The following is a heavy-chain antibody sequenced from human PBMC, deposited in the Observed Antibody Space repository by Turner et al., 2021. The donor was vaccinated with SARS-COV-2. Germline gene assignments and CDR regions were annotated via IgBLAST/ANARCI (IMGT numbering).Heavy chain of an antibody. Sequence: QVQLVESGGGVVQPGRSLRLSWAASGFTFSSYGMHWVRQAPGKGLEWVAVIWYDGSNKYYADSVKGRFTISRDNSKNTLYLQMNSLRAEDTAVYYCARDLFQDYGSGSYRLDYWGQGTLVTVSS. V-gene: IGHV3-33*01. J-gene: IGHJ4*02. CDR2: IWYDGSNK. CDR1: GFTFSSYG. CDR3: ARDLFQDYGSGSYRLDY. D-gene: IGHD3-10*01.